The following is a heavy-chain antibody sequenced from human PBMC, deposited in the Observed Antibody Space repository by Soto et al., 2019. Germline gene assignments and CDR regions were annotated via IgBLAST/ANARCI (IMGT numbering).Heavy chain of an antibody. CDR2: ISYDGSNK. D-gene: IGHD3-10*01. J-gene: IGHJ4*02. CDR1: GFTFSSYA. V-gene: IGHV3-30-3*01. Sequence: PGGSLRLSCAASGFTFSSYAMHWVRQAPGKGLEWVAVISYDGSNKYYADSVKGRFTISRDNSKNTLYLQMNSLRAEDTAVYYCVPTITYFDYWGQGTLVTVSS. CDR3: VPTITYFDY.